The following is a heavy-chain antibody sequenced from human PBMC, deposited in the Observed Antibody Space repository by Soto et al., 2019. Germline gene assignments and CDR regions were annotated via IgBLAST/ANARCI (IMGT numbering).Heavy chain of an antibody. CDR3: AKETAAAAGDYFDY. CDR1: GFTFSNFV. Sequence: EVQLLESGGGLEQPGGSLRLSCAASGFTFSNFVMSWVRQAPGKGLEWVSAISGAGGTSYYADSVKGRFTVSRDNLKNILYLQMNGLRAEDTAVYYCAKETAAAAGDYFDYWGQGTLVTVSS. J-gene: IGHJ4*02. CDR2: ISGAGGTS. D-gene: IGHD6-13*01. V-gene: IGHV3-23*01.